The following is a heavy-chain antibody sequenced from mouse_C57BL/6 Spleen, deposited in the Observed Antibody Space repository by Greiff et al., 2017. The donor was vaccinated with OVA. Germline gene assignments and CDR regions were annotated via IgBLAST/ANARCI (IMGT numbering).Heavy chain of an antibody. CDR2: IYPGDGDT. CDR3: ARSWEGYAMDY. J-gene: IGHJ4*01. D-gene: IGHD4-1*01. V-gene: IGHV1-82*01. Sequence: QVQLQQSGPELVKPGASVKISCKASGYAFSSSWMNWVKQRPGKGLEWIGRIYPGDGDTNYNGKFKGKATLTADKSSSTAYMQLSSLTSEDSAVYFCARSWEGYAMDYWGQGTSVTVSS. CDR1: GYAFSSSW.